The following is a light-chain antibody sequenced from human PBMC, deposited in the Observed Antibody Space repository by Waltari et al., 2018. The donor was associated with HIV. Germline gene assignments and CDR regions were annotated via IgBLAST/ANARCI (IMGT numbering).Light chain of an antibody. CDR3: QQSYSTPPT. CDR2: AAS. J-gene: IGKJ1*01. V-gene: IGKV1-39*01. CDR1: QSIISY. Sequence: DVQMTQSSSPLSASVGDSVTITCRASQSIISYLTWYQQKPGKAPKLLIYAASSLQSGVPSRFSGSGSGTDFTLTISSLQPEDFATYYCQQSYSTPPTFGQGTKVEIK.